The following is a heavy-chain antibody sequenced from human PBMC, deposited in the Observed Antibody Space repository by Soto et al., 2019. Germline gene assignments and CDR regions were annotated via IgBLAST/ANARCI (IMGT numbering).Heavy chain of an antibody. CDR3: ARFSPPRKSYDSNPGWFDP. Sequence: PSETLSLTCTVSGGSINNYYWSWIRQSPGKGLEWIGYVSSTGSTNYNPSLKSRLTMSLDTSTNEVSLSLTSVTAADAAVYFCARFSPPRKSYDSNPGWFDPWGQGIMVTVSS. J-gene: IGHJ5*02. CDR1: GGSINNYY. CDR2: VSSTGST. D-gene: IGHD3-22*01. V-gene: IGHV4-59*01.